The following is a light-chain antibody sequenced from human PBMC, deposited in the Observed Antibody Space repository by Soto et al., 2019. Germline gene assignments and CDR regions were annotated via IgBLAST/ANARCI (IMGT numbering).Light chain of an antibody. CDR1: QSISSY. CDR3: QQSYSTPPT. Sequence: DIHMTPSVWARAASVGGGRPSTCLASQSISSYLNWYQQKPGKANKLMIYAASSLQSGVKSRFSGSGSGTDFTLTIRSMQPEDFASYYCQQSYSTPPTCGQGTTVDIK. CDR2: AAS. J-gene: IGKJ1*01. V-gene: IGKV1-39*01.